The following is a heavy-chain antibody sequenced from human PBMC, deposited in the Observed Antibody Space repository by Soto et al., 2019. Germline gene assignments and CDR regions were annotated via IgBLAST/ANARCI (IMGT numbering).Heavy chain of an antibody. CDR2: ISAYNGNT. Sequence: QVQLVQSGAEVKKPGASVKVSCKASGYTFTSYGIIWVRQAPGQGLEWMGWISAYNGNTNYAQKLQGRGTITTDTSTSSAYMELSSLSSDDTAVYYCSSCRSGWYAADCGQGTLVTVSS. CDR3: SSCRSGWYAAD. V-gene: IGHV1-18*01. D-gene: IGHD6-19*01. J-gene: IGHJ4*02. CDR1: GYTFTSYG.